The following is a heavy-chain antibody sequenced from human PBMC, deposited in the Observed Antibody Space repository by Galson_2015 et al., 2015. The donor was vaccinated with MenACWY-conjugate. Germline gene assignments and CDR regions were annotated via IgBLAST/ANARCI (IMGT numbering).Heavy chain of an antibody. J-gene: IGHJ4*02. CDR1: GYTFTVYG. CDR2: ISTNNGNT. CDR3: ARDHLYCNSAGCVGSGTTLEY. V-gene: IGHV1-18*04. Sequence: SVKVSCKASGYTFTVYGINWVRQAPGQGLEWMGWISTNNGNTAFAQKFQGRVTMTRETSTSTVYMELRSLRSDDTAMYYCARDHLYCNSAGCVGSGTTLEYWGRGTLVTVSS. D-gene: IGHD2/OR15-2a*01.